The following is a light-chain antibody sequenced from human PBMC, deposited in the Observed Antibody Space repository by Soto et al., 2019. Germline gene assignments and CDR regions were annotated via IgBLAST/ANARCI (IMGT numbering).Light chain of an antibody. V-gene: IGLV1-40*01. Sequence: QSVLTQPPSVSGAPGQRVTISCTGGTSNIGAGYDVHWYQQLPGTAPKLLIYGNSNRPSGVPDRFSGSKSGTSASLAITGLQAEDEGDYYCQSNDISLSGYVFGTGTKVTVL. CDR1: TSNIGAGYD. CDR2: GNS. CDR3: QSNDISLSGYV. J-gene: IGLJ1*01.